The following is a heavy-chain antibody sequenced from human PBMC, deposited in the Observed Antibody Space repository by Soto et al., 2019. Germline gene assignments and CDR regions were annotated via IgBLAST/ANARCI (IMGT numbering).Heavy chain of an antibody. CDR3: VCGGNYFVY. J-gene: IGHJ4*02. CDR2: IDQGGSER. Sequence: EVQLVESGGGLVQPGGSLRLSCAASGFSFDTYWMTWVRQPPGKGLEWVANIDQGGSERYYVDSVRGRSTISRDNDKNSLYLQMNCLRAEDTAVYYCVCGGNYFVYWGQGTLVTVSP. V-gene: IGHV3-7*01. CDR1: GFSFDTYW. D-gene: IGHD3-10*02.